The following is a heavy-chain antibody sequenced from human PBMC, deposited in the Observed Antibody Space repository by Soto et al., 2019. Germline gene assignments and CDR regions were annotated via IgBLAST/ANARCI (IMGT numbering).Heavy chain of an antibody. D-gene: IGHD4-17*01. CDR1: GFTFSSYW. V-gene: IGHV3-74*01. Sequence: EVQLVESGGGLVQPGGSLRLSCAASGFTFSSYWMHWVRQAPGKGLVWVSRINSDESSTSYADSVKGRFTISRDNAKNTLYLQMNSLRAEDTAVYYCARPDYGGATWLVYWGQGTLVTVSS. J-gene: IGHJ4*02. CDR3: ARPDYGGATWLVY. CDR2: INSDESST.